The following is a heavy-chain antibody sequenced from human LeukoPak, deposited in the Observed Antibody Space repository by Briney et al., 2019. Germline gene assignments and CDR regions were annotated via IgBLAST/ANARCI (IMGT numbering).Heavy chain of an antibody. J-gene: IGHJ4*02. V-gene: IGHV3-15*01. CDR1: GFTFSNAW. CDR3: TTGEDDLWSGPDYFDY. D-gene: IGHD3-3*01. CDR2: IKSKTDGGTT. Sequence: GGSLRLSCAASGFTFSNAWMSWVRQAPGKGLEWVGRIKSKTDGGTTDYAAPVKGRFTISRDDSKNTLYLQMNSLKTEDTAVYYCTTGEDDLWSGPDYFDYWGQGTLVTVSS.